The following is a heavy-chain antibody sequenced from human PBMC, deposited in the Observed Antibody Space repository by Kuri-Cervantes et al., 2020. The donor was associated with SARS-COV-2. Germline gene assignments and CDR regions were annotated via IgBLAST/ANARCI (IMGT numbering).Heavy chain of an antibody. D-gene: IGHD2-15*01. J-gene: IGHJ4*02. V-gene: IGHV3-30*02. CDR1: GFTFSSYG. CDR2: IRYDGSNK. Sequence: GESLKISCAASGFTFSSYGMHWVRQAPGKGLEWVAFIRYDGSNKYYADSVKGRFTISRDNSKNTLYLQMNSLRAEDTAVHYCARDAEEGYCSGGSCYRGLFDYWGQGTLVTVSS. CDR3: ARDAEEGYCSGGSCYRGLFDY.